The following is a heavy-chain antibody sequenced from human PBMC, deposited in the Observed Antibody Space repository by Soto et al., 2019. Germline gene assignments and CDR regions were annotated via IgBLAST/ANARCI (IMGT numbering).Heavy chain of an antibody. D-gene: IGHD3-22*01. V-gene: IGHV1-46*01. CDR1: GYTITSHY. J-gene: IGHJ5*02. CDR2: INPSCGST. Sequence: ASVKVYCKSSGYTITSHYIHWVRQAPTQGLERMGIINPSCGSTSHAQKFQGRVTMTRNTYTSTVNIELSSLRSDGTAGYYCARRGEDSGAYYAIPWGLGTLVTVSS. CDR3: ARRGEDSGAYYAIP.